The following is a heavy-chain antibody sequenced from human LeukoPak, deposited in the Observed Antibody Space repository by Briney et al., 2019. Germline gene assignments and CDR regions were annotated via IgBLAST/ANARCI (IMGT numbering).Heavy chain of an antibody. CDR3: ARLRSFLGGVGDYFDY. Sequence: SETLSLTCAVYGGSFSGYYWSWIRQRPGKGLEWIGEINHSGSTNYNPSLKSRVTISVDTSKNQFSLKLSSVTAADTAVYYCARLRSFLGGVGDYFDYWGQGTLVTVSS. V-gene: IGHV4-34*01. CDR2: INHSGST. CDR1: GGSFSGYY. J-gene: IGHJ4*02. D-gene: IGHD2-15*01.